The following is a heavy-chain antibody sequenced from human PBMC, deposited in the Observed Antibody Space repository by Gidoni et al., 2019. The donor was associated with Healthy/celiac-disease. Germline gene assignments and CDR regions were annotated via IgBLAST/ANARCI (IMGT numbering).Heavy chain of an antibody. J-gene: IGHJ4*02. CDR2: IYHSGST. D-gene: IGHD3-10*02. CDR3: ARVQGPHDVLDY. CDR1: GYSISSGYY. V-gene: IGHV4-38-2*02. Sequence: QVQLQESGPVLVKPSDTLSHPCPVSGYSISSGYYWRWSRQPPGKGLEWIGSIYHSGSTYDTQSLKSRVTISVDTSKNQFSLKLSSVTAADTAVYYCARVQGPHDVLDYWGQGTLVTVSS.